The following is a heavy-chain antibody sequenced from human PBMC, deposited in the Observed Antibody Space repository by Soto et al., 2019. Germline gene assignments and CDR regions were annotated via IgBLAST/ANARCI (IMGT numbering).Heavy chain of an antibody. CDR1: GGSIISSSYY. D-gene: IGHD5-12*01. CDR2: IYYSGST. V-gene: IGHV4-39*01. J-gene: IGHJ6*02. Sequence: SETLSLTCTVSGGSIISSSYYFFCIRQAPGKGLEWIGSIYYSGSTYYNPSLKSRVTISVDTSKNQFSLKLSSVTAADTAVYYCARHPTTIRPPGYYYYYGMDVWGQGTTVTVS. CDR3: ARHPTTIRPPGYYYYYGMDV.